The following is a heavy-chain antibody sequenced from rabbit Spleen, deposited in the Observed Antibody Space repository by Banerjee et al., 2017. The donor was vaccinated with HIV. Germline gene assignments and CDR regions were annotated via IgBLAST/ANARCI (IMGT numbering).Heavy chain of an antibody. Sequence: QEQLVESGGGLVKPEGSLKLSCTASGFSFSNKAVMCWVRQAPGKGLEWIGCVGTGSGSTWFASWAKGRFTISKSSSTTVTLQMTSLTAADTATYFCARDTSSSFSSYGMDLWGPGTLVTVS. V-gene: IGHV1S45*01. J-gene: IGHJ6*01. CDR3: ARDTSSSFSSYGMDL. CDR1: GFSFSNKAV. CDR2: VGTGSGST. D-gene: IGHD1-1*01.